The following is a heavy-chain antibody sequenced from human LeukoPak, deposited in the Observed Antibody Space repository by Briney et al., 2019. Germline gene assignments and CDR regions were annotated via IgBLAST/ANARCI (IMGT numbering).Heavy chain of an antibody. CDR3: ARDAGYAILTGYYMLPYYYYYYGMDV. V-gene: IGHV1-18*01. Sequence: ASVKVSCKASGYTFTSYGISWVRQAPGQGLEWMGWISAYNGNTNYAQKLQGRVTMTTDTSTSTAYMELRGLRSDDTAVYYCARDAGYAILTGYYMLPYYYYYYGMDVWGQGTTVTVSS. J-gene: IGHJ6*02. CDR1: GYTFTSYG. CDR2: ISAYNGNT. D-gene: IGHD3-9*01.